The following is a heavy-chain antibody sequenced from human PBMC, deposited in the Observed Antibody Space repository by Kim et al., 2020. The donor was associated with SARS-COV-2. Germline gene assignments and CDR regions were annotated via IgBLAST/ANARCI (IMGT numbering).Heavy chain of an antibody. CDR2: IYYNGRT. CDR1: GGSISSGGIH. J-gene: IGHJ4*02. CDR3: ARVGKAFYESVGSSGFDY. V-gene: IGHV4-31*01. D-gene: IGHD3-22*01. Sequence: SETLSLTCTVSGGSISSGGIHWSWIRQHPGKGLEWIGYIYYNGRTYYNPSLTSQPTISIDLSKNQFSLMLTSVTAADTATYYCARVGKAFYESVGSSGFDYWGQGILVIVSS.